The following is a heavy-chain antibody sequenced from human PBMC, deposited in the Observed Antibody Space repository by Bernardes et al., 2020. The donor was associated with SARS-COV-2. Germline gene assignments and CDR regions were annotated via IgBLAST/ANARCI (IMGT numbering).Heavy chain of an antibody. Sequence: GSLRLSCAASGFTFEDYTMHWVRQVPGKGLEWVSLGSWDGSTTNYADSVKGRFIISRDSSRNTVHLQMDSLRKEDTALYYCATERQSLTVFGVGHDAFDFWGQGTMVTVSS. CDR2: GSWDGSTT. V-gene: IGHV3-43*01. CDR1: GFTFEDYT. D-gene: IGHD3-3*01. CDR3: ATERQSLTVFGVGHDAFDF. J-gene: IGHJ3*01.